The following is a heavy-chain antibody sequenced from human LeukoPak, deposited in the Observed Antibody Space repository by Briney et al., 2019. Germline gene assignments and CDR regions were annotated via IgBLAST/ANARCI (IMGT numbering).Heavy chain of an antibody. D-gene: IGHD4-17*01. J-gene: IGHJ4*02. CDR1: GYTFTSYP. Sequence: GASVKVSCEASGYTFTSYPISWVRQAPGQGLEWMGWITVSNGNTNYAQNLQGRVTMTTDTSTSTAYMEMRSLRSDDTAVYYCASGYDYGDYVGDFDSSGPGTPVTASS. CDR3: ASGYDYGDYVGDFDS. V-gene: IGHV1-18*01. CDR2: ITVSNGNT.